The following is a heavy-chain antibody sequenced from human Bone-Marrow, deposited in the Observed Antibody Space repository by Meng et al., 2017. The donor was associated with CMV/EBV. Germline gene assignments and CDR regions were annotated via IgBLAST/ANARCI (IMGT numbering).Heavy chain of an antibody. CDR2: IYYSGST. J-gene: IGHJ6*02. Sequence: GSLRLSCNVSGGSISSSSYYWGWIRQPPGKGLEWIGSIYYSGSTYYNPSIKSRVTISVDTSKIQFSPKLSSVTAADTAVYYCAREIFVTGTTQPYGMDDWGQGTTVTVSS. CDR3: AREIFVTGTTQPYGMDD. D-gene: IGHD1-7*01. CDR1: GGSISSSSYY. V-gene: IGHV4-39*07.